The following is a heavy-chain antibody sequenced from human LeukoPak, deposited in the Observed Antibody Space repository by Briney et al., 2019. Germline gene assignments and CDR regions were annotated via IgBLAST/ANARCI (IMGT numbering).Heavy chain of an antibody. D-gene: IGHD6-25*01. Sequence: GGSLRLSCAASGFTFSTYAMSWVRQAPGKGLEWVSVISGSGGSIYYADSVKGRFTISRDNSKNTLYLQMSTLRAEDTAVYYCAKDAPMRPFGPWGQGTLVTVSS. J-gene: IGHJ5*02. CDR1: GFTFSTYA. CDR2: ISGSGGSI. CDR3: AKDAPMRPFGP. V-gene: IGHV3-23*01.